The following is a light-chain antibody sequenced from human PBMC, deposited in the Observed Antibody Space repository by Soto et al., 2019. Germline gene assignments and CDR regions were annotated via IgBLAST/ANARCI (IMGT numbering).Light chain of an antibody. CDR3: QQYYSTPPT. Sequence: DIVMTQSPDSLPVSLGERATINCKSSQSVLYSSNNKNYLAWYQQKPGQPPKLLIYWASARESGVPDRFSGSGSGTDFTLTISSLQAEDVAVYYCQQYYSTPPTVGQGTRLEIK. CDR2: WAS. J-gene: IGKJ5*01. V-gene: IGKV4-1*01. CDR1: QSVLYSSNNKNY.